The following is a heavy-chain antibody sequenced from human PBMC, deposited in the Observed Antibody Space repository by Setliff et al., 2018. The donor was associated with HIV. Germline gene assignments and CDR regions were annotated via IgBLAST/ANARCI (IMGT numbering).Heavy chain of an antibody. Sequence: SETLSLTCTVSGGSIGSSPYYWGWIRQHPGKGLEWVGYIYYSGSTFYNPSLKSRITISVDTSKSQFSLRLSSVTAADTAVYYCARRGSYFDFWGRGTLVTVSS. CDR3: ARRGSYFDF. CDR1: GGSIGSSPYY. D-gene: IGHD3-10*01. CDR2: IYYSGST. V-gene: IGHV4-31*03. J-gene: IGHJ4*02.